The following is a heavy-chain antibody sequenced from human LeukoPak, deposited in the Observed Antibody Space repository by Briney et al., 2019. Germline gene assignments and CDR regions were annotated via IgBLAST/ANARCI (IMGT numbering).Heavy chain of an antibody. V-gene: IGHV3-23*01. CDR3: AKGARYFDWLFDY. CDR1: GFTFSSYA. CDR2: ISDSGGST. J-gene: IGHJ4*02. Sequence: GGSLRLFCAASGFTFSSYAMSWVRQAPGKGLEWVSVISDSGGSTYYADSVKGRFTISRDNSKNTLYLQMNSLRAEDTAVYYCAKGARYFDWLFDYWGQGTLVTVSS. D-gene: IGHD3-9*01.